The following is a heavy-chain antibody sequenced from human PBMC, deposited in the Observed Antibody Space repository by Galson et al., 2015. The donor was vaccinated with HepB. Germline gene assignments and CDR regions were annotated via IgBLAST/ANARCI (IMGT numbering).Heavy chain of an antibody. CDR2: INPSGGST. J-gene: IGHJ4*02. CDR1: GYTFTSYY. V-gene: IGHV1-46*03. Sequence: SVKVSCKASGYTFTSYYMHWVRQAPGQGLEWMGIINPSGGSTSYAQKFQGRVTMTRDTSTSTVYMELSSLRSEDTAVYYCARGAASAAAGTVGGYWGQGTLVTVSS. CDR3: ARGAASAAAGTVGGY. D-gene: IGHD6-13*01.